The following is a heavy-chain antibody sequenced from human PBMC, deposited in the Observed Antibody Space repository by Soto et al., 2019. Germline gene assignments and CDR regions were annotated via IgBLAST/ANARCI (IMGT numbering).Heavy chain of an antibody. Sequence: QVQLVESGGGVVQPGRSLRLSCAASGFTFSSYAMHWVRQAPGKGLEWVAVISYDGSNKYYADSVKGRFTISRDNSKNTLYLQINSLRAEDTAVYYCAREMTGVGASPLGYWGQGTLVTVSS. J-gene: IGHJ4*02. CDR3: AREMTGVGASPLGY. CDR2: ISYDGSNK. CDR1: GFTFSSYA. D-gene: IGHD1-26*01. V-gene: IGHV3-30-3*01.